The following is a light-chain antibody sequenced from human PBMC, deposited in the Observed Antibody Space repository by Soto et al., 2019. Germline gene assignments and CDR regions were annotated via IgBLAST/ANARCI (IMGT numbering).Light chain of an antibody. CDR3: SSYTATGTLRV. CDR1: SSDVGGYDY. V-gene: IGLV2-14*01. CDR2: EVS. J-gene: IGLJ3*02. Sequence: QSALTQPASVSGSPGQSITISCTGTSSDVGGYDYVSWYQQHPGEAPELMIYEVSNRPSGVSNRFSGSKSGNTASLTISGLQAEDEADYYCSSYTATGTLRVFGGGTKVTVL.